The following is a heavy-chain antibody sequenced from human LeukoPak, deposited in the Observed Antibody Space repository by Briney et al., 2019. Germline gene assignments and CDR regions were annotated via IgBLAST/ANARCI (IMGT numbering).Heavy chain of an antibody. CDR1: GFTFNTFW. CDR2: INHNGTEK. CDR3: ARDGGDLWPLDE. J-gene: IGHJ4*02. V-gene: IGHV3-7*01. D-gene: IGHD3-16*01. Sequence: PGGSLRLSCAASGFTFNTFWMTWVRQAPGKGLEWVANINHNGTEKYYMDSVGGRFTISRGNAKNSLSLEMKSLRLDDTAVYYCARDGGDLWPLDEWGRGTLVTVSS.